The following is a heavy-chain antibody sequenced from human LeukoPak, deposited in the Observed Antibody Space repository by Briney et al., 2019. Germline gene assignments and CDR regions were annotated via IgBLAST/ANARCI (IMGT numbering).Heavy chain of an antibody. D-gene: IGHD3-22*01. V-gene: IGHV4-30-2*01. CDR1: GGSISSGGYS. J-gene: IGHJ4*02. Sequence: NSSETLSLTCAVSGGSISSGGYSWSWIRQPPGKGLEWIGYIYHSGSTYYNPSLKSRVTISVDRSKNQFSLKLSSVTAADTAVYYCARGSFSGSGYYFPDFDYWGQGTLVTVSS. CDR2: IYHSGST. CDR3: ARGSFSGSGYYFPDFDY.